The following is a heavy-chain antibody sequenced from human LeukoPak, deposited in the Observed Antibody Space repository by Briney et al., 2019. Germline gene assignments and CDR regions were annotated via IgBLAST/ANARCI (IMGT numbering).Heavy chain of an antibody. Sequence: PGESLRLSCAASGFTVSSNYMSWVRQAPGKGLEWVSVIYSGGSTYYADSVKGRFTISRDNSKNMLYLQMNSLRAEDTALYYSAKEIAADGTNWFGTWGPGTLVTVSS. CDR1: GFTVSSNY. J-gene: IGHJ5*02. CDR3: AKEIAADGTNWFGT. D-gene: IGHD6-13*01. CDR2: IYSGGST. V-gene: IGHV3-53*01.